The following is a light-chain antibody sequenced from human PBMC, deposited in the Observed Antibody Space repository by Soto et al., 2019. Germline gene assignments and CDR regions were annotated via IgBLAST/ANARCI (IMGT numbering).Light chain of an antibody. Sequence: EIVLTQSPGTLSLSPGERATLSCRASQSVSNSDLAWYQQKPGQAPSLLIYDASSRPTGIPDRFSGSGSGTDFTLTISRLEPEDFAVYYWQQYGISPPTFGGGTKVEI. J-gene: IGKJ4*01. V-gene: IGKV3-20*01. CDR3: QQYGISPPT. CDR2: DAS. CDR1: QSVSNSD.